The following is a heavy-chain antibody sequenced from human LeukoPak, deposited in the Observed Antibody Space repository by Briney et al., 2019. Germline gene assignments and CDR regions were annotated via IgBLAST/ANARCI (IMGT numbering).Heavy chain of an antibody. Sequence: SVKVSCKASGGTFSSYAISWVRQAPGQGLEWMGGIIPIFGTANYAQKFQGRVTITAGESTSTAYMELSSLRSEDTAVYYCAREIVGATTCFDYWGQGTLVTVSS. J-gene: IGHJ4*02. V-gene: IGHV1-69*13. CDR3: AREIVGATTCFDY. CDR1: GGTFSSYA. D-gene: IGHD1-26*01. CDR2: IIPIFGTA.